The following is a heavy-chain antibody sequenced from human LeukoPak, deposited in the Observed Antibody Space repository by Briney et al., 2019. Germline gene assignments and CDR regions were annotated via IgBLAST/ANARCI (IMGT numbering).Heavy chain of an antibody. J-gene: IGHJ4*02. Sequence: PGGSLRLSCAASGFTFSSYGMHWVRQAPGKGLEWVAFIRYDGSNKYYADSVKGRFTISRDNSKNTLYLQMNSLRAEDTAVYYCASVSGSLTWNFDYWGQGTLVTVSS. D-gene: IGHD1-26*01. V-gene: IGHV3-30*02. CDR2: IRYDGSNK. CDR1: GFTFSSYG. CDR3: ASVSGSLTWNFDY.